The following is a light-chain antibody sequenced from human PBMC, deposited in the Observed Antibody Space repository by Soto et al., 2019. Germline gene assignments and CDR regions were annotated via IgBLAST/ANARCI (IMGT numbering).Light chain of an antibody. J-gene: IGKJ1*01. CDR3: QHYNSYSEA. CDR2: KAS. V-gene: IGKV1-5*03. CDR1: QTISSW. Sequence: DIQMTQSPSTLSGSVGGRVTITCRASQTISSWLAWYQQKPGEAPKLLIYKASTLKSGVPSRFSGSGSGTEFTLTISSLQPDDFATYYCQHYNSYSEAFGQGTKVDIK.